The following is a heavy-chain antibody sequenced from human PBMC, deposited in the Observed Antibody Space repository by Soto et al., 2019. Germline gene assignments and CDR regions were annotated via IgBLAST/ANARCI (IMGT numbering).Heavy chain of an antibody. CDR3: ARQTTTVTTDYYYMDV. J-gene: IGHJ6*03. Sequence: GESLKISCKGSGYSFTSYWIGWVRQMPGKGLEWMGIIYPGDSDTRYSPSFQGQVTISADKSISTAYLQWSSLKASDTAMYYCARQTTTVTTDYYYMDVWGKGTTVTVSS. CDR1: GYSFTSYW. CDR2: IYPGDSDT. V-gene: IGHV5-51*01. D-gene: IGHD4-17*01.